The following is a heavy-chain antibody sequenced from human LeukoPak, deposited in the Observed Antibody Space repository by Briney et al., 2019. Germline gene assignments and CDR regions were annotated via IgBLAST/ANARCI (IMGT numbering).Heavy chain of an antibody. CDR2: INPNSGGT. D-gene: IGHD6-13*01. V-gene: IGHV1-2*06. J-gene: IGHJ4*02. CDR3: ATILIAAAGPGDY. CDR1: GYTFTGYY. Sequence: ASVKVSCKASGYTFTGYYMHWVRQAPGQGLEWMGRINPNSGGTNYAQKFQGRVTMTRDTSISTAYMELSRLRSDDTAVYYCATILIAAAGPGDYWGQATLVTVSS.